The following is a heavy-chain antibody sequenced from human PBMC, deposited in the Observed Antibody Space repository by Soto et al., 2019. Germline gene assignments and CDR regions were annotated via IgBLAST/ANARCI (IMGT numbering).Heavy chain of an antibody. CDR1: GYTFTSYG. D-gene: IGHD2-15*01. V-gene: IGHV1-18*01. J-gene: IGHJ6*03. Sequence: ASVKVSCKASGYTFTSYGISWVRQAPGQGLERMGWISAYNANTNYAQKLQGRVTMTTDTSTSTAYMELRSLRSDDTAVYYCARVSGGTMPYYYMDVWGKGTTVTVSS. CDR2: ISAYNANT. CDR3: ARVSGGTMPYYYMDV.